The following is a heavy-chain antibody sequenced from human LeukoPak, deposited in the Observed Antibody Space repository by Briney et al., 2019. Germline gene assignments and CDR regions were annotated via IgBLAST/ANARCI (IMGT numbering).Heavy chain of an antibody. CDR3: AKGAFDSSGLYYNYYGMDV. CDR1: GFTFSTYA. Sequence: GGSLRLSCAASGFTFSTYAMSWVRQAPGKGLEWVSAISSSGASTYYADSVKGRFTISRDNSKNTLFLHMNSLRAEDTAVYYCAKGAFDSSGLYYNYYGMDVWGQGTTVTVSS. CDR2: ISSSGAST. V-gene: IGHV3-23*01. J-gene: IGHJ6*02. D-gene: IGHD3-22*01.